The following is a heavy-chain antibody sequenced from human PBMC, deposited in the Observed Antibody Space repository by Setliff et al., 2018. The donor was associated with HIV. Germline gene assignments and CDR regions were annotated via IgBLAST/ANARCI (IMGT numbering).Heavy chain of an antibody. CDR2: ISAYNGNT. CDR1: NYTLINYG. D-gene: IGHD3-22*01. Sequence: ASVKVSCKASNYTLINYGISWVRQAPGQGLEWMGWISAYNGNTNYAQKLQGRVTMTTDKSTSTAYMELSSLRSEDTAVYYCARGGGGYYYVGAVDIWGQGTVVTVSS. V-gene: IGHV1-18*01. CDR3: ARGGGGYYYVGAVDI. J-gene: IGHJ3*02.